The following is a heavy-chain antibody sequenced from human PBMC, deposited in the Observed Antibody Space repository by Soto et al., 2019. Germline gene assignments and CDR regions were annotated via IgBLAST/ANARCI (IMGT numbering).Heavy chain of an antibody. CDR2: INPATGAA. D-gene: IGHD3-3*01. V-gene: IGHV1-2*02. Sequence: QLHLVQSGAVVKKPGASVTVSCSASGYPVTAYYMHWVRQAPGRGLEWMGGINPATGAAKYTQTFQGRVTMPRDTSKSTVFMELSGLTSQATAFFYWARGGGVGVAGSAAFDMWGQGTLVTVSS. J-gene: IGHJ3*02. CDR3: ARGGGVGVAGSAAFDM. CDR1: GYPVTAYY.